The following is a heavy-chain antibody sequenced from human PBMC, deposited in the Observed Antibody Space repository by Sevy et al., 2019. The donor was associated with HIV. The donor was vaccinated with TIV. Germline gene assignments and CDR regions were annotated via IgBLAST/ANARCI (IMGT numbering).Heavy chain of an antibody. Sequence: GGSLRLSCVASGFTFSKYSMSWVRQTPGKGLERVSTLSFACGRINYADSVKGRFTMSRDDSRNTFYLQMDSLGAEDTAIYYCARERCSKPHDYWGQGTLVTVSS. V-gene: IGHV3-23*01. CDR1: GFTFSKYS. J-gene: IGHJ4*02. CDR2: LSFACGRI. CDR3: ARERCSKPHDY. D-gene: IGHD2-2*01.